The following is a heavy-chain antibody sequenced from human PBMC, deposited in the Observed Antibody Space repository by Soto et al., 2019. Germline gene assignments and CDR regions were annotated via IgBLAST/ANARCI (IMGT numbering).Heavy chain of an antibody. CDR3: AREYSSGWFDY. CDR1: GFTFSSYG. Sequence: GGSLRLSCAASGFTFSSYGMHWVRQAPGKGLEWVAVIWYDGSNKYYADSVKGRFTISRDNSKNTLYLQMNSLRAEDTAVYYCAREYSSGWFDYWGQGTLVTVSS. CDR2: IWYDGSNK. D-gene: IGHD6-19*01. J-gene: IGHJ4*02. V-gene: IGHV3-33*01.